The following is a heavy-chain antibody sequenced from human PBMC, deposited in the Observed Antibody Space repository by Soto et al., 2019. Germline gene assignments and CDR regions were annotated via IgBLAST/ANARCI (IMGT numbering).Heavy chain of an antibody. CDR3: ARDRGYCSSTSCYAAVYYYYGMDV. D-gene: IGHD2-2*01. CDR2: ISAYNGNT. V-gene: IGHV1-18*01. CDR1: GGTFSNYA. Sequence: GASVKVSCKASGGTFSNYAIGWVRQAPGQGLEWMGWISAYNGNTNYAQKLQGRVTMTTDTSTSTAYMELRSLRSDDTAVYYCARDRGYCSSTSCYAAVYYYYGMDVWGQGTTVTVSS. J-gene: IGHJ6*02.